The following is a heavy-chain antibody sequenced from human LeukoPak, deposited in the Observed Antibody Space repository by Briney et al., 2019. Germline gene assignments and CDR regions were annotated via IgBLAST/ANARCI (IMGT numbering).Heavy chain of an antibody. J-gene: IGHJ6*03. CDR1: GASISSSSYY. Sequence: PSETLSLTCTVSGASISSSSYYWGWIRQPPGKGLEWIGIIYYSGSTYYNPSLKSRVTISVDKSKNQFSLKLSSVTAADTAVYYCARLRVTMVRGADEFYYYYYMDVWGKGTTVTISS. D-gene: IGHD3-10*01. CDR3: ARLRVTMVRGADEFYYYYYMDV. CDR2: IYYSGST. V-gene: IGHV4-39*01.